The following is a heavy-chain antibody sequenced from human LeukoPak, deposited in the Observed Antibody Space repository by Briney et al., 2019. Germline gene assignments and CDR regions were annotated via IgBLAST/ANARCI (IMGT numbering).Heavy chain of an antibody. J-gene: IGHJ5*02. CDR3: ARVTSGAGYIWFDA. CDR2: MNPKSGYT. D-gene: IGHD1-26*01. V-gene: IGHV1-8*02. CDR1: GYTFTSRD. Sequence: ASVKVSCKASGYTFTSRDINWVRQATGQGLEWMGYMNPKSGYTAYGQRFHGRVTMTRNTSTNTAYMELSSLRSEDTAVYYCARVTSGAGYIWFDAWGPGTLVTVSS.